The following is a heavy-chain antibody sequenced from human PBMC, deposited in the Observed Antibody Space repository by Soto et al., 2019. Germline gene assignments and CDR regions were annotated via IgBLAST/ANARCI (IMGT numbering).Heavy chain of an antibody. J-gene: IGHJ6*02. CDR1: GGTFSSYA. V-gene: IGHV1-69*01. Sequence: QVQLVQSGAEVKKPGSSVKVSCKASGGTFSSYAISWVRQAPGQGLEWMGGIIPIFGTANYAQKLQGRVTMTADESTSTAYMELSSLRSEDTAVYYCARRIAARVACHYYGMDVWGQGTTVTVSS. D-gene: IGHD6-6*01. CDR2: IIPIFGTA. CDR3: ARRIAARVACHYYGMDV.